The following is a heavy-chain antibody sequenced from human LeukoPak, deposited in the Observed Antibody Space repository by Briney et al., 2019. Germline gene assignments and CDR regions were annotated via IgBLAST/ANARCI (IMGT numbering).Heavy chain of an antibody. CDR1: GGSFSGYY. J-gene: IGHJ4*02. CDR2: INHSGST. V-gene: IGHV4-34*01. D-gene: IGHD2-15*01. Sequence: SETLSLTCAVYGGSFSGYYWSWIRQPPGKGLEWIGEINHSGSTNYNPSLKSRVTISVDTSKNQFSLKLSSVTASDTAVYYCARHSVGSYGYWGQGTLVTVSS. CDR3: ARHSVGSYGY.